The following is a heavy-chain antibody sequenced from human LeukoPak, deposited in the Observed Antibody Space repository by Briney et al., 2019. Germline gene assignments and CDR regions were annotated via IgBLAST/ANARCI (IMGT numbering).Heavy chain of an antibody. J-gene: IGHJ3*02. D-gene: IGHD3-22*01. CDR1: GDSIRRHF. CDR2: IHYSGRT. CDR3: ARLLDNDSSGDPDTFDM. Sequence: SETLSLTCSVSGDSIRRHFWSWIRQPPGKGLEWIAFIHYSGRTEYNPSLQSRVTISVDTSENEFSLRLTSVTAADTAVYYCARLLDNDSSGDPDTFDMWGQGTVVTVSS. V-gene: IGHV4-59*11.